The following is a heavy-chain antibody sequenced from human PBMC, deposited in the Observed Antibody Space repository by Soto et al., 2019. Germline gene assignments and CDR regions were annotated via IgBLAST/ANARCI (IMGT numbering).Heavy chain of an antibody. CDR2: ISYDGSNK. Sequence: GGSLRLSCAASGFTFSSYGMHWVRQAPGKGLEWVAVISYDGSNKYYADSVKGRFTISRDNSKNTLYLQMNSLRAEDTAVYYCAITPGYSTEPYFDYWGQGTLVTVSS. V-gene: IGHV3-30*03. CDR1: GFTFSSYG. J-gene: IGHJ4*02. CDR3: AITPGYSTEPYFDY. D-gene: IGHD6-13*01.